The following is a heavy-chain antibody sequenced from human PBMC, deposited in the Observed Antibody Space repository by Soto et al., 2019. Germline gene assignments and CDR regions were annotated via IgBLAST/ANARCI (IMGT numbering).Heavy chain of an antibody. CDR1: GFTFNSYA. V-gene: IGHV3-30-3*01. D-gene: IGHD3-3*01. CDR2: ISHAGSDK. CDR3: ARVSRALRILTPDFDY. Sequence: QVHLVESGGGVVQPGTSLRLSCAASGFTFNSYAIHWVRQAPGKGLEWVAVISHAGSDKYYGDSVKGRFTISRDNSKNTLYMQMNSLSAEDTALYYRARVSRALRILTPDFDYWGQGTLVTVSS. J-gene: IGHJ4*02.